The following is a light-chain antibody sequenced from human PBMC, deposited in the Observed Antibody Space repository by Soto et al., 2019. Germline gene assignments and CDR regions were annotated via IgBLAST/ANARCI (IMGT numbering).Light chain of an antibody. Sequence: DIQMTQSPSTLSASVGDRVTITCRASQSISSWLAWYQQKPGKAPNLLIYKASSLESGVPSRFSGSGSGTEFTLPISSLQPDDFAAYYCQQYNSYPLTFGGGTKVEIK. V-gene: IGKV1-5*03. CDR2: KAS. CDR1: QSISSW. J-gene: IGKJ4*01. CDR3: QQYNSYPLT.